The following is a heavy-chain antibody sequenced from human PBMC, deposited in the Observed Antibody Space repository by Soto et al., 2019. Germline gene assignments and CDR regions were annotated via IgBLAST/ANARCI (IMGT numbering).Heavy chain of an antibody. J-gene: IGHJ6*02. V-gene: IGHV1-18*04. CDR3: AREGDLPDAGYYCDGMDV. CDR2: ISAYNGNT. D-gene: IGHD3-16*01. Sequence: QVQLVQSGAEVKKPGASVKVSCKSSGYTFTKYGITWVRQAPGQGLEWLGWISAYNGNTNYAQRVQGRVTMTTDTSTTTAFMELRSLRADDTAVYYCAREGDLPDAGYYCDGMDVWGHGTTVTVSS. CDR1: GYTFTKYG.